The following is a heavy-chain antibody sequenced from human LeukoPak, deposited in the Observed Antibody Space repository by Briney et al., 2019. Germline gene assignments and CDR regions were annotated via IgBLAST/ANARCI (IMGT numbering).Heavy chain of an antibody. V-gene: IGHV3-23*01. CDR1: GFTFSSYA. CDR3: AKGGGNPRGDYYYYYYMDV. Sequence: GGSLRLSCAASGFTFSSYAMSWVRQAPGKGLEWVSAISGSGGSTYYADSVKGRFTISRDNSKNTLYLQMNSLRAEDTAVYYCAKGGGNPRGDYYYYYYMDVWGKGTTVTVSS. CDR2: ISGSGGST. D-gene: IGHD4-23*01. J-gene: IGHJ6*03.